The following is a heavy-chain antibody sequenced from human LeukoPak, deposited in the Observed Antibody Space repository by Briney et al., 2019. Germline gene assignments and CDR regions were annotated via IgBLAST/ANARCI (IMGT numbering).Heavy chain of an antibody. V-gene: IGHV1-2*04. CDR2: INPNSGGT. J-gene: IGHJ4*02. CDR1: AYTFTVYY. D-gene: IGHD2-2*01. CDR3: VRHRESCWIDCCSNHEGLDY. Sequence: ASLKVSCKPSAYTFTVYYMHWVRQAPGQELEWMGWINPNSGGTNYAQKFQGWVTMTRDTSNSTAYMELSRLRSDDSAEYYCVRHRESCWIDCCSNHEGLDYWGQGTLVTVSS.